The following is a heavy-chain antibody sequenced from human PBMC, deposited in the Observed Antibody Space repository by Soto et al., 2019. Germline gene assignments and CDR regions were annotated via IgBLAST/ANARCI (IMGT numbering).Heavy chain of an antibody. CDR1: GYTLTELS. CDR3: ARDTQIAVAGTLAY. J-gene: IGHJ4*02. D-gene: IGHD6-19*01. V-gene: IGHV1-24*01. Sequence: ASVKVSCKVSGYTLTELSMHWVRQAPGKGLEWMGGFDPEDGETIYAQKFQGRVTITRDTSASTAYMELSSLRSEDTAVYYCARDTQIAVAGTLAYWGQGTLVTVSA. CDR2: FDPEDGET.